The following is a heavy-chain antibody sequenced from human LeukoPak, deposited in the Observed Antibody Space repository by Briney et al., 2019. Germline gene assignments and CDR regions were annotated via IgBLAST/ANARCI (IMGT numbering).Heavy chain of an antibody. CDR1: GYSFTSYW. D-gene: IGHD2-21*02. CDR3: AREAYCGGDCCLDAFDI. J-gene: IGHJ3*02. Sequence: GESLKISCKGSGYSFTSYWIGWVRQTPGKGLEWMGIIYPGDSDTRYSPSFQGQVTISADKSISTAYLQWSSLKASDTAMYYCAREAYCGGDCCLDAFDIWGQGTMVTVSS. V-gene: IGHV5-51*01. CDR2: IYPGDSDT.